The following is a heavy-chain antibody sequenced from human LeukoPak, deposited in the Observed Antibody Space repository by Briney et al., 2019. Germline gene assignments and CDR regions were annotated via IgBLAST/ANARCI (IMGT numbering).Heavy chain of an antibody. CDR1: GGSFSGYY. V-gene: IGHV4-34*01. CDR2: INHSGST. Sequence: PSETLSLTCAVYGGSFSGYYWSWIRQPPGKGLEWIGEINHSGSTNYNPSLKSRVTISVDTSKNQFSLKLSSVTAADTAVYYCARVVRLPYYFDYWGQGTLVTVSS. J-gene: IGHJ4*02. CDR3: ARVVRLPYYFDY. D-gene: IGHD6-25*01.